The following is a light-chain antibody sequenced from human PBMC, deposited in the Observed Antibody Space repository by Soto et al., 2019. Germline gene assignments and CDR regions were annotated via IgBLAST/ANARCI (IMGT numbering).Light chain of an antibody. CDR2: GAS. Sequence: EVVMTQSPATVSVSPGEGVTLSCRASQTISNDLAWYQQKPGQAPRLLIYGASTRATGVPARFSGGGSGTEFTLAASSLQSEDFAFYYCQQNNKWPPVTFGGGTKVEIQ. CDR1: QTISND. CDR3: QQNNKWPPVT. V-gene: IGKV3-15*01. J-gene: IGKJ4*01.